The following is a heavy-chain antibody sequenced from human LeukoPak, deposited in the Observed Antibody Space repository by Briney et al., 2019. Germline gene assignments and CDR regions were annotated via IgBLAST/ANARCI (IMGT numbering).Heavy chain of an antibody. Sequence: ASVKVSCKASGYTFTSYDINWVRQATGQGLEWMGWMNPNSGNTGYAQKFQGRVTMTRNTSISTAYMELSSLRSEDTAVYYCARAKSLGGYYDILTGYWFDPWGQGTLVTVSS. CDR1: GYTFTSYD. J-gene: IGHJ5*02. D-gene: IGHD3-9*01. V-gene: IGHV1-8*01. CDR2: MNPNSGNT. CDR3: ARAKSLGGYYDILTGYWFDP.